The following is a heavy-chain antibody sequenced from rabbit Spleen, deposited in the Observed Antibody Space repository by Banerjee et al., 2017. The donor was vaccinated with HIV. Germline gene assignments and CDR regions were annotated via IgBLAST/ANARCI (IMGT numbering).Heavy chain of an antibody. CDR2: INASTGKP. CDR1: GVSFSERDV. Sequence: QEQLEESGGGLVKPEGSLTLTCKASGVSFSERDVMCWVRQAPGKGLEWIACINASTGKPVYATWAKGRFTISRTSSTTVTLRMTSLTAADRATYFCARDLVGVIGWNFYLWGPGTLVTVS. V-gene: IGHV1S45*01. D-gene: IGHD1-1*01. J-gene: IGHJ4*01. CDR3: ARDLVGVIGWNFYL.